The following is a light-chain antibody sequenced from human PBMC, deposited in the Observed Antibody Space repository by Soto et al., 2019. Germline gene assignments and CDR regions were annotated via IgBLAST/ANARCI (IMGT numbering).Light chain of an antibody. J-gene: IGKJ2*01. CDR2: DAS. CDR3: QQSYTSPRN. Sequence: VQMTQSPPSLSASVEDRVTITCRASQTIGTYLNWYQKKPGTHNKIMIYDASNLQTGVSSRFSGSGSGAEFALTISSLQPEDFATYYCQQSYTSPRNFGQGTKVDIK. V-gene: IGKV1-39*01. CDR1: QTIGTY.